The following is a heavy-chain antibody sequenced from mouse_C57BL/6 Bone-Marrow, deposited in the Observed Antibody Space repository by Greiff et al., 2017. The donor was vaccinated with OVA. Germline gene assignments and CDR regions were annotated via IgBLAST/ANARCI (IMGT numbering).Heavy chain of an antibody. CDR3: ARPYYGSSYDAMDY. Sequence: LVESGGDLVKPGGSLKLSCAASGFTFSSYGMSWVRQTPDKRLEWVATISSGGSYTYYPDSVKGRFTIPRDNAKNTLYLQMSSLKSEDTAMYYCARPYYGSSYDAMDYWGQGTSVTVSS. D-gene: IGHD1-1*01. J-gene: IGHJ4*01. CDR1: GFTFSSYG. CDR2: ISSGGSYT. V-gene: IGHV5-6*01.